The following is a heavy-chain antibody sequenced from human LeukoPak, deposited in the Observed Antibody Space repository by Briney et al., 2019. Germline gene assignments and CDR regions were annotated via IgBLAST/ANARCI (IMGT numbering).Heavy chain of an antibody. Sequence: GGSLRLSCAASGITFSSHWMSWVRQAPGKGLEWVANIKQDGSEKYYVDSVKGRFTISRDNAKNSLYLQMNSLRAEDTAVYYCARNGALFDYWGQRTLVTVSS. CDR3: ARNGALFDY. CDR1: GITFSSHW. J-gene: IGHJ4*02. V-gene: IGHV3-7*01. D-gene: IGHD3-10*01. CDR2: IKQDGSEK.